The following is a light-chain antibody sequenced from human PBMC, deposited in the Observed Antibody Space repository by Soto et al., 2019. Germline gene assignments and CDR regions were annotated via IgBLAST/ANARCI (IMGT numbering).Light chain of an antibody. V-gene: IGKV1-27*01. J-gene: IGKJ5*01. CDR1: RRVXNY. Sequence: QLTKGPSSLSASVGDRVTIACRASRRVXNYFAWYQQKPGKAPKLLXYHASTLQSGVPSRLSGSGSGTDFTLTISSLQPEYIATYYCQEYNSSTSTFGQGTRLEIK. CDR2: HAS. CDR3: QEYNSSTST.